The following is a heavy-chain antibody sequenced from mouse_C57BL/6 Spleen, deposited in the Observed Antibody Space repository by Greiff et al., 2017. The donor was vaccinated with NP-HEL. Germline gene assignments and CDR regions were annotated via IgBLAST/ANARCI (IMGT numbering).Heavy chain of an antibody. D-gene: IGHD2-12*01. CDR2: IDPETGGT. Sequence: VKLQESGAELVRPGASVTLSCKASGYTFTDYEMHWVKQTPVHGLEWIGAIDPETGGTAYNQKFKGKAILTADKSSSTAYMELRSLTSEDSAVYYCTRFYSGAYWGQGTLVTVSA. CDR3: TRFYSGAY. CDR1: GYTFTDYE. J-gene: IGHJ3*01. V-gene: IGHV1-15*01.